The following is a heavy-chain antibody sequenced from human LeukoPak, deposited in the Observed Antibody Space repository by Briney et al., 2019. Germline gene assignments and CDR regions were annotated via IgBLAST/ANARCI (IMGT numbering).Heavy chain of an antibody. Sequence: PSETLSLTCTVSGGSISSYYWSWIRQPPGKGLGWIGYIYYSGSTNYNPSLKSRVTISVDTSKNQFSLKLSSVTAADTAVYYCAAGTNWNYLGYYYYYMDVWGKGTTVTVSS. CDR2: IYYSGST. J-gene: IGHJ6*03. CDR3: AAGTNWNYLGYYYYYMDV. V-gene: IGHV4-59*01. CDR1: GGSISSYY. D-gene: IGHD1-7*01.